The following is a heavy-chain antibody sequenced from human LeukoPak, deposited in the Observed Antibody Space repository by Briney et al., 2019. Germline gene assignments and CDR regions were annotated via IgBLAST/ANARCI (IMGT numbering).Heavy chain of an antibody. Sequence: PGGSLRLSCAASGFTFSGSAMHWVRQASGKGLGWVGRIRSKANNYATAYAASVKGRFTVSRDDSKNTAYLQMNSLKTEDTAVYYCTRFYDFGLDYWGQGTPVTVSS. J-gene: IGHJ4*02. CDR3: TRFYDFGLDY. V-gene: IGHV3-73*01. D-gene: IGHD3-3*01. CDR2: IRSKANNYAT. CDR1: GFTFSGSA.